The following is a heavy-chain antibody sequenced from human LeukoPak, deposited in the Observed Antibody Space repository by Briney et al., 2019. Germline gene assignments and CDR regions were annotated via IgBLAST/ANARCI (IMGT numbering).Heavy chain of an antibody. D-gene: IGHD5-18*01. CDR3: ARDLGYKYGYSFDY. CDR2: ISYDGSHK. J-gene: IGHJ4*02. V-gene: IGHV3-30*01. CDR1: GFTFNNYT. Sequence: PGRSLRLTCAASGFTFNNYTMHWVRQAPGRGLEWVAVISYDGSHKYYADSVKGRFTISRNTSTNTLYLQMNSLRAGDTAVFYCARDLGYKYGYSFDYWGQGALVTVSS.